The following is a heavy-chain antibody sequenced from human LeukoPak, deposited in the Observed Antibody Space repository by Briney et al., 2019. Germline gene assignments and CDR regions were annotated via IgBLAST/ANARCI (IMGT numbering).Heavy chain of an antibody. CDR1: GGSFSGYY. CDR2: INHSGST. Sequence: SETLSLTCAVYGGSFSGYYWSWIRQPPGKGLEWIGEINHSGSTNYNPSLKSRVTISVDTSKNQFSLKLSSVTAADTAVYYCARINWNDLDYWGQGTLVTVSS. CDR3: ARINWNDLDY. J-gene: IGHJ4*02. D-gene: IGHD1-20*01. V-gene: IGHV4-34*01.